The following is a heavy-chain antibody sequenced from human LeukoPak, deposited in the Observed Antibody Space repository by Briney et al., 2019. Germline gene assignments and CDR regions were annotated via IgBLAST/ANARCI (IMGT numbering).Heavy chain of an antibody. V-gene: IGHV4-59*01. D-gene: IGHD2-2*01. CDR1: GGSISSYY. J-gene: IGHJ3*02. CDR2: MYDSGST. CDR3: ARGGRSAANAFDI. Sequence: SETLSLTCTVSGGSISSYYWSWIRQPPGEGLELIGYMYDSGSTNYNPSLKSRVTISVDTSKNQFSLRLSSVTAADTAVYYCARGGRSAANAFDIWGQGTMVTVSS.